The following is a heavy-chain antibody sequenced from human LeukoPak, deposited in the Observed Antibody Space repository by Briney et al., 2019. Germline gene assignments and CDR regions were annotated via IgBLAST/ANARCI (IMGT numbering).Heavy chain of an antibody. CDR1: GYTFTSYY. CDR3: ARSRDGSGSYWGGYFDY. V-gene: IGHV1-46*01. J-gene: IGHJ4*02. CDR2: INPSSGST. D-gene: IGHD3-10*01. Sequence: ASVKVSCKASGYTFTSYYMHWVRQAPGQGLEWMGIINPSSGSTSYAQKFQGRVTMTRDTSTSTVYMELSSLRSEDTAVYYCARSRDGSGSYWGGYFDYWGQGTLVAVSS.